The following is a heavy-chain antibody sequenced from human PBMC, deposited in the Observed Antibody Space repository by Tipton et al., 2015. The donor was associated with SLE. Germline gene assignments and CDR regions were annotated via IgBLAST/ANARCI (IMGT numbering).Heavy chain of an antibody. CDR1: GFTFSSYA. V-gene: IGHV3-23*01. Sequence: GSLRLSCAASGFTFSSYAMSWVRQAPGKGLEWVSAISGSGGSTYYADSVKGRFTISRDNAKNSLYLQMNSLRAEDTAVYYCARDRGSSWYNAFDIWGQGTMVTVSS. CDR3: ARDRGSSWYNAFDI. J-gene: IGHJ3*02. D-gene: IGHD6-13*01. CDR2: ISGSGGST.